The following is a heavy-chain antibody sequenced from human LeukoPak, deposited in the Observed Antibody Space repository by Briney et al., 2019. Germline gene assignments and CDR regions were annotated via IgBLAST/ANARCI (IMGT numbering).Heavy chain of an antibody. CDR1: GFTFSSYS. Sequence: GGSLRLSCAASGFTFSSYSMTWVRQAPGKGLEWVSSISSSSSYIYYADSVKGRFTISRDNAKNSLYLQMNSLRAEDTAVYYCARDLRITMVRGVITYYYGMDVWGQGTTVTVSS. D-gene: IGHD3-10*01. CDR3: ARDLRITMVRGVITYYYGMDV. J-gene: IGHJ6*02. CDR2: ISSSSSYI. V-gene: IGHV3-21*01.